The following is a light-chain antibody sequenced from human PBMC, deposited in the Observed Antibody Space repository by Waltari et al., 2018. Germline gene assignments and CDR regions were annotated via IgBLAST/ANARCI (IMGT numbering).Light chain of an antibody. CDR1: DYHLGKHF. CDR2: RNN. CDR3: ASWDGSLGGVV. V-gene: IGLV1-47*01. J-gene: IGLJ2*01. Sequence: QSVLSQPPSASGTPGQRVTISCSGSDYHLGKHFVYVYHQLPGAAPKLLIYRNNRRPSGVPDRFSGSKSGPSASLAISGLRSEDEALYYCASWDGSLGGVVFGGGTKLTVL.